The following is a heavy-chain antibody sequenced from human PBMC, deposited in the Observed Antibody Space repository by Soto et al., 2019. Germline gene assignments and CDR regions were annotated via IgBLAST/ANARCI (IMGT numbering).Heavy chain of an antibody. CDR2: ISAYNGNT. Sequence: ASVKVSCKTSGYTFTTYGFSWVRQAPGQGLEWMGWISAYNGNTNYAQKLQGRVTMTTDTSTSTAYMELRGLRSDDTAVYYCERDRYYYGSGSYYISWFDPWGQGTLVTVSS. J-gene: IGHJ5*02. CDR1: GYTFTTYG. D-gene: IGHD3-10*01. CDR3: ERDRYYYGSGSYYISWFDP. V-gene: IGHV1-18*04.